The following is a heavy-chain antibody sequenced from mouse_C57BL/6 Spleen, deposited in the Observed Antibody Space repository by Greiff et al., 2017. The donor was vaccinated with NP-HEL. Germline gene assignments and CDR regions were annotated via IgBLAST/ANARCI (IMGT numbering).Heavy chain of an antibody. V-gene: IGHV5-9-1*02. Sequence: DVHLVESGEGLVKPGGSLKLSCAASGFTFSSYAMSWVRQTPEKRLEWVAYISSGGDYIYYADTVKGRFTISRDNARNTLYLQMSSLKSEDTAMYYCTRDLGLRRYAMDYWGQGTSVTVSS. CDR3: TRDLGLRRYAMDY. D-gene: IGHD2-4*01. CDR2: ISSGGDYI. J-gene: IGHJ4*01. CDR1: GFTFSSYA.